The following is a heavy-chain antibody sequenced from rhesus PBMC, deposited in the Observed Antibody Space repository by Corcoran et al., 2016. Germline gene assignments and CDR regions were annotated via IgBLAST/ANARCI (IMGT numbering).Heavy chain of an antibody. CDR1: GYSISSGYG. J-gene: IGHJ4*01. CDR2: IFGGSGSP. CDR3: LGSGWSGF. V-gene: IGHV4-127*01. D-gene: IGHD6S26*01. Sequence: QVQLQESGPGLVKPSETLSLTCAVSGYSISSGYGWGWIRPPPGKGMEWIGPIFGGSGSPHYNPSLKRRVTVSKDTSKNQFSLRLTSVTAADTAVYYCLGSGWSGFWGQGVLVTVSS.